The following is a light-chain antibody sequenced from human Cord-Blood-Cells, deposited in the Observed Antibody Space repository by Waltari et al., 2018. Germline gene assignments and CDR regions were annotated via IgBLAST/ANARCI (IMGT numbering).Light chain of an antibody. J-gene: IGKJ4*01. Sequence: DLVMTQAPDSLAVSLGERATINCKSSQIVLYSSNNKNYLAWYQQKPGQPPKLLIYWASTRESGVPDRFSGSGSGTDFTLTISSLQAEDVAVYYCQQYYSTPLTFGGGTKVEIK. CDR3: QQYYSTPLT. CDR1: QIVLYSSNNKNY. CDR2: WAS. V-gene: IGKV4-1*01.